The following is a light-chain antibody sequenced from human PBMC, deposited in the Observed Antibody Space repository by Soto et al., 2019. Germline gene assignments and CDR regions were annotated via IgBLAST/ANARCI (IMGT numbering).Light chain of an antibody. CDR2: GAS. Sequence: IVMTQSPATLSVSPGERATLSCRASQSVYSNLAWYQQKPGQAPRLLIFGASTRATGIPARFSGSGSGTDFTLTISSLEPEDFAVYYCQQRSNWPFTFGQGTRLEIK. J-gene: IGKJ5*01. CDR1: QSVYSN. CDR3: QQRSNWPFT. V-gene: IGKV3-11*01.